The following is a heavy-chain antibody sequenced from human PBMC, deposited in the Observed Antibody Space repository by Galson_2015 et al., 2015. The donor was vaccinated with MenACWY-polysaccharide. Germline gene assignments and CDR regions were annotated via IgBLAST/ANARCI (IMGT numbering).Heavy chain of an antibody. D-gene: IGHD2-15*01. CDR3: AHRRGYCSTTSCLVTNYQY. J-gene: IGHJ1*01. CDR2: VYWSNDK. CDR1: GFALSSSGEA. V-gene: IGHV2-5*01. Sequence: PALVKPTQTLTLTCTFSGFALSSSGEAVGWIRQPPGKALEWLALVYWSNDKRYSPSLGSRLTITKDASRNEVVLTMTNMDPVDTATYYCAHRRGYCSTTSCLVTNYQYWGQGTLVTVSS.